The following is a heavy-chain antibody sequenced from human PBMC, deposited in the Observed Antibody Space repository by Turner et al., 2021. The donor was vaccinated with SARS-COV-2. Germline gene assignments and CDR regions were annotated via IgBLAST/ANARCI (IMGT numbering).Heavy chain of an antibody. CDR1: GLTFSSYS. D-gene: IGHD3-3*01. CDR3: ARDSDFWSGYYPYYMDV. J-gene: IGHJ6*03. Sequence: EVQLVESGGVLFRLGGSLRHVWPASGLTFSSYSMSWVRQARGKELEWVSSISSSSSYRNYADSVKGRFTIARDNAKNSLYMQMNSLKAEGTAVYYWARDSDFWSGYYPYYMDVWGKGTTVTVSS. V-gene: IGHV3-21*01. CDR2: ISSSSSYR.